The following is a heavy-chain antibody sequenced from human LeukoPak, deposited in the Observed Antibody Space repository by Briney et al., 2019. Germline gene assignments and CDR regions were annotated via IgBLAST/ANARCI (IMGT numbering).Heavy chain of an antibody. CDR1: GGTFSSYT. D-gene: IGHD4-17*01. CDR3: ARQRRRATVTTLTSSVDYGMDV. J-gene: IGHJ6*04. Sequence: SVKVSCKASGGTFSSYTISWVRQAPGQGLEWMGRIIPILGIANYAQKFQGRVTITADKSTSTAYMELSSLRSEDTAVYYCARQRRRATVTTLTSSVDYGMDVWGKGTTVTVSS. V-gene: IGHV1-69*02. CDR2: IIPILGIA.